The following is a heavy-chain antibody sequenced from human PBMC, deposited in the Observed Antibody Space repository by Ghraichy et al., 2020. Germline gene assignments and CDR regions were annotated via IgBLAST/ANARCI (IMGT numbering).Heavy chain of an antibody. CDR1: GFTFSSYA. D-gene: IGHD4-17*01. Sequence: GGSLRLSCAASGFTFSSYAMSWVRQAPGKGLEWVSAISGSGGSTYYADSVKGRFTISRDNSKNTLYLQMNSLRAEDMAVYYCAKALYGDYDPRFAWFDPWGQGTLVTVSS. J-gene: IGHJ5*02. V-gene: IGHV3-23*01. CDR3: AKALYGDYDPRFAWFDP. CDR2: ISGSGGST.